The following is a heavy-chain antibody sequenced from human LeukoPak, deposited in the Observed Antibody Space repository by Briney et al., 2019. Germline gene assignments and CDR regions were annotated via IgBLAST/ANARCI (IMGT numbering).Heavy chain of an antibody. CDR1: GYTFTSYD. J-gene: IGHJ4*02. CDR3: ARGWFGEIPFLDF. V-gene: IGHV1-8*01. CDR2: MNPNSANT. D-gene: IGHD3-10*01. Sequence: GASVKVSCKASGYTFTSYDINWVRQATGQGLEWMGWMNPNSANTGYAQKFQGRVTMTRDTSINTAYMELSSLTSEDTAVYYCARGWFGEIPFLDFWDQGTLVTVSS.